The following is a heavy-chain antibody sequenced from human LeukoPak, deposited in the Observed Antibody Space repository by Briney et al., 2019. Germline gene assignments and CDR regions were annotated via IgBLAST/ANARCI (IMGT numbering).Heavy chain of an antibody. Sequence: ASVKVSCKASGYSFTNYAMNWVRQAPGQGLEWMGWIHPNTGNPTYAQGFTGRFVFSLDTSVSTAYLQISSLKAEDTAVYYCASVRGYSGYELDYWGQGTLVTVSS. CDR1: GYSFTNYA. V-gene: IGHV7-4-1*02. CDR2: IHPNTGNP. CDR3: ASVRGYSGYELDY. D-gene: IGHD5-12*01. J-gene: IGHJ4*02.